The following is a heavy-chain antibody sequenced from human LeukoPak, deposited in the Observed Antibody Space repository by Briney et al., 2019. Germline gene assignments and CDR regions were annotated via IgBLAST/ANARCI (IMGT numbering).Heavy chain of an antibody. CDR1: GYTFTSYG. Sequence: ASVKVSCKASGYTFTSYGISWVRQAPGQGLEWMGWISAYNGNTNYAQKFQGRVTMTRDTSISTAYMELSRLRSDDTAVYYCAREGSHSSGYYHDAFDIWGQGTMVTVSS. CDR2: ISAYNGNT. J-gene: IGHJ3*02. CDR3: AREGSHSSGYYHDAFDI. D-gene: IGHD3-22*01. V-gene: IGHV1-18*01.